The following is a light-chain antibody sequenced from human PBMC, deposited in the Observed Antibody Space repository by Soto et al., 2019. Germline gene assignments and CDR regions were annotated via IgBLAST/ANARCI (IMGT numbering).Light chain of an antibody. Sequence: DIVMTQSPDFLAVSLGERATINCKSSQSVLYSSNNKNYLAWYQQKPGQPPKLLIYWASTRESGVPDRFSGSGSGTDFTLTISSLQAEDVAVYYCQQYYGTPLTFGPGTKVDIK. CDR1: QSVLYSSNNKNY. V-gene: IGKV4-1*01. CDR3: QQYYGTPLT. J-gene: IGKJ3*01. CDR2: WAS.